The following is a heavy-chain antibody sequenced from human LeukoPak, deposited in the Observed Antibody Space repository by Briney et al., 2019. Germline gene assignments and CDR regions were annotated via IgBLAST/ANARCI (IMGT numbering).Heavy chain of an antibody. CDR3: ARRVQWLVDRYHYYYMDV. CDR2: INHSGST. CDR1: GDSISSDDYY. J-gene: IGHJ6*03. V-gene: IGHV4-34*01. D-gene: IGHD6-19*01. Sequence: SETLSLTCTVSGDSISSDDYYWSWIRQPPGKGLEWIGEINHSGSTNYNPSLKSRVTISVDTSKNQFSLKLSSVTAADTAVYYCARRVQWLVDRYHYYYMDVWGKGTTVTISS.